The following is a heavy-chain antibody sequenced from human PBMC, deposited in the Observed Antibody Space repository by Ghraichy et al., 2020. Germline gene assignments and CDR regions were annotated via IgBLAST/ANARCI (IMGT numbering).Heavy chain of an antibody. J-gene: IGHJ5*02. CDR1: GFSLSNARMG. Sequence: SGPTLVKPTETLTLTCTVSGFSLSNARMGVSWIRQPPGKALEWLAHIFSNDEKSYSTSLKSRLTISKDTSKSQVVLTMTNMDPVDTATYYCACAGYDFWSGYVWFDPWGQGTLVTVSS. CDR2: IFSNDEK. CDR3: ACAGYDFWSGYVWFDP. D-gene: IGHD3-3*01. V-gene: IGHV2-26*04.